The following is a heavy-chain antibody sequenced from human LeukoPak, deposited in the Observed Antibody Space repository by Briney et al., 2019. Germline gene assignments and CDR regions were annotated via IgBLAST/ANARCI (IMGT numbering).Heavy chain of an antibody. CDR1: GFTFSSYG. J-gene: IGHJ6*02. Sequence: GGSLRLSCAASGFTFSSYGMHWVRQAPGKGLEWVAVIWYDGSNKYYADSVKGRFTISRDNSKNTLYLQMNSLRAEDTAVYYCARYCGGDCYGMDVWGQGTTVTVSS. D-gene: IGHD2-21*01. V-gene: IGHV3-33*01. CDR2: IWYDGSNK. CDR3: ARYCGGDCYGMDV.